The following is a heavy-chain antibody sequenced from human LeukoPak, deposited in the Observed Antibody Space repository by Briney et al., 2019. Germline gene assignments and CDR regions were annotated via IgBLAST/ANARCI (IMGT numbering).Heavy chain of an antibody. CDR3: ASDLTVPPYNWFDP. CDR1: GGSIRSSH. J-gene: IGHJ5*02. Sequence: PSETLSLTCTVSGGSIRSSHRSWIRQPAGKGLEWIAIIYNSGGTNYNPSLKSRVTISRDTSKNQFSLTLTSVTAADTAVYYCASDLTVPPYNWFDPWGQGTLVTVSS. CDR2: IYNSGGT. D-gene: IGHD7-27*01. V-gene: IGHV4-4*07.